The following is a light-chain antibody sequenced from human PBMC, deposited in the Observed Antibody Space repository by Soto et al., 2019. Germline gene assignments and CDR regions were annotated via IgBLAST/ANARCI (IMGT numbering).Light chain of an antibody. J-gene: IGLJ1*01. CDR2: EVN. V-gene: IGLV2-14*01. Sequence: QSALTQPASVSGSPGQSITFSCTGTRSDIGVYNYVSWYQQHPGKAPKLMIYEVNNRPSGVSNRFSGSKSGNTASLTISGLQAEDEADYYCSSYTSTDTYDFGSGTKDTV. CDR1: RSDIGVYNY. CDR3: SSYTSTDTYD.